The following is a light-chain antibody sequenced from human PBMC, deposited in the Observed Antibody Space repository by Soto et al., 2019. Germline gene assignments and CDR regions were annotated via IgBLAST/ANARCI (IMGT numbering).Light chain of an antibody. CDR2: GAS. CDR3: QHFDSASYT. CDR1: QSVTSSY. J-gene: IGKJ2*01. V-gene: IGKV3-20*01. Sequence: EVGLTQSPGPLSLSPGQRATLSCRASQSVTSSYLAWYQQKPGQAPRLRIYGASIRATGIPDRFSGSGSGADFTLPISRLEPEDFAMFYCQHFDSASYTFGQGTKLEI.